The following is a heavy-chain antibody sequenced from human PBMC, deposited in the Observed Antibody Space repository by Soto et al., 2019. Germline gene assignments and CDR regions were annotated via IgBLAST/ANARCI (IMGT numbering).Heavy chain of an antibody. D-gene: IGHD5-12*01. V-gene: IGHV1-8*01. CDR3: ATGSFVEMATNFDY. Sequence: ASVKVSCKASGYTFTSYDINWVRQATGQGLEWMGWMNPNSGNTGYAQKFQGRVTMTRNTSISTAYMELSSLRSEDTAVYYCATGSFVEMATNFDYWGQGTLVTVSS. J-gene: IGHJ4*02. CDR1: GYTFTSYD. CDR2: MNPNSGNT.